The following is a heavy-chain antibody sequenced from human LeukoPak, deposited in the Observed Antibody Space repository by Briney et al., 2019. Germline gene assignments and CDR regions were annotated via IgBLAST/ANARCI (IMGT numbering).Heavy chain of an antibody. D-gene: IGHD1-26*01. V-gene: IGHV4-61*02. CDR1: GGSISSSSYY. J-gene: IGHJ4*02. CDR3: ARFNSGSYQHYFDY. Sequence: SETLSLTCTVSGGSISSSSYYWSWIRQPAGKGLEWIGRIYTRGSNYNPSLKSRVSMLVDTSKNQFSLRLSSVTAADTAVYYCARFNSGSYQHYFDYWGQGTLVTVSS. CDR2: IYTRGS.